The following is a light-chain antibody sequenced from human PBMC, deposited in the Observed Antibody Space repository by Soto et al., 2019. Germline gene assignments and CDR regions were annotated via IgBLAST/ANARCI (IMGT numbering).Light chain of an antibody. CDR2: EVS. Sequence: QSALTQPASVSGSPGQSITISCTGTSGDVGGYYYVSWYQQLPGKAPKLMISEVSNRPSGVSHRFSGSKSGNTASLTISGLQAEDEADYYCSSYTAGGTIFGTGTKVTVL. J-gene: IGLJ1*01. CDR3: SSYTAGGTI. V-gene: IGLV2-14*01. CDR1: SGDVGGYYY.